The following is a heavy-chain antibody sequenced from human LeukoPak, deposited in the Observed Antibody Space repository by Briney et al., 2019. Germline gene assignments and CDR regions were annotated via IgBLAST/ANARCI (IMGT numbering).Heavy chain of an antibody. Sequence: GASVTVSCKASGGTFSSYAISWVRQAPGQGLEWMGGIIPIFGTANYAQKFQGRVTITADKSTSTAYMELSSLRSEDTAVYYCARDPHLYCSSTSCYFTDYWGQGTLVTVSS. J-gene: IGHJ4*02. D-gene: IGHD2-2*01. CDR2: IIPIFGTA. CDR3: ARDPHLYCSSTSCYFTDY. V-gene: IGHV1-69*06. CDR1: GGTFSSYA.